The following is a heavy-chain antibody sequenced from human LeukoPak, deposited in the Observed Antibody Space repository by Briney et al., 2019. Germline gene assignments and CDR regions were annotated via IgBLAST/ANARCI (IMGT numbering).Heavy chain of an antibody. J-gene: IGHJ4*02. CDR1: GFTLSSYW. Sequence: AGSLSLSCAASGFTLSSYWMHWVRQTPGKGPVWVSRINSDRCNTSYADSVTGRFTISRDNAKMTLYLQMNSLRAEDTAVYYCARGNSNSFDYWGKGALVTVSS. D-gene: IGHD4-11*01. CDR2: INSDRCNT. V-gene: IGHV3-74*01. CDR3: ARGNSNSFDY.